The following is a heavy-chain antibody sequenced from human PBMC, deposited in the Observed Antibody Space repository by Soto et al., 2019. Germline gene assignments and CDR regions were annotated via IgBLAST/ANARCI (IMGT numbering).Heavy chain of an antibody. CDR1: RFTFSSYV. D-gene: IGHD3-10*01. J-gene: IGHJ6*02. Sequence: GGSLRLSCAASRFTFSSYVMHWVRQAPGKGLEWVSAISYDGSKKYYGDSVKARFTISRDNSKNTVYLQVNSLSAEDTAVYTCARGRGSNYYGLEVWGRGTTVTVS. CDR3: ARGRGSNYYGLEV. CDR2: ISYDGSKK. V-gene: IGHV3-30*03.